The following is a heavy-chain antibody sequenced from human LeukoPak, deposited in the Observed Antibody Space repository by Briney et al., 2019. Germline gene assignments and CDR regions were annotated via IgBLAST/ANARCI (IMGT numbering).Heavy chain of an antibody. CDR2: IKQDGSEK. CDR1: GFTFSSYW. CDR3: AKGTNYGVYYYYYMDV. D-gene: IGHD4/OR15-4a*01. V-gene: IGHV3-7*01. Sequence: PGGSLRLSCAASGFTFSSYWMSWVRQAPGKGLEWVANIKQDGSEKYYVDSVKGRFTISRDNAKNSLYLQMNSLRAEDTAVYYCAKGTNYGVYYYYYMDVWGKGTTVTVSS. J-gene: IGHJ6*03.